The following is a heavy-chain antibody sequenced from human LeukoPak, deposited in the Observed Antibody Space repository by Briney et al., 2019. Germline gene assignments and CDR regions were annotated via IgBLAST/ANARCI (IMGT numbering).Heavy chain of an antibody. CDR1: GGSISSSSYY. CDR3: ARHVGFTWDSSELDENNWFDP. CDR2: IYYSGCT. Sequence: SETLSLTCTVPGGSISSSSYYWGWIRQPPGKWLEWLGSIYYSGCTYYNPSLKSRVTISVDTSKNQFSLKLSSVTAADTAVYYCARHVGFTWDSSELDENNWFDPWGQGTLVTVSS. J-gene: IGHJ5*02. V-gene: IGHV4-39*01. D-gene: IGHD3-22*01.